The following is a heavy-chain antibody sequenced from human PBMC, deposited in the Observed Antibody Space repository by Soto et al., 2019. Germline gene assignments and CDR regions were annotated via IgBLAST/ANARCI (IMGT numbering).Heavy chain of an antibody. Sequence: QVQLVQSGAEVKKTGASVKVSCKASGYTFTHNAMHWVRQAPGQRPEWVGWINVDIGETKYSQKLQGRVSITSDTSASTVYMELSSLRSEDTAVYYCARDSWITMNAFDIWGQGTLVTVSS. D-gene: IGHD3-22*01. J-gene: IGHJ3*02. V-gene: IGHV1-3*01. CDR2: INVDIGET. CDR1: GYTFTHNA. CDR3: ARDSWITMNAFDI.